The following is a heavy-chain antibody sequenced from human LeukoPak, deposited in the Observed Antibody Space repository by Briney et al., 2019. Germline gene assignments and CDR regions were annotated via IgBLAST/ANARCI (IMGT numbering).Heavy chain of an antibody. Sequence: SETLSLTCAVSGGSISSGGYSWSWIRQPPGKGLEWIGYIYHSGSTYYNPSLKSRVTISVDTSKNQFSLKLSSVTAADTAVYYCAALTMVRGVIVWFDPWGQGTLVTVSS. CDR1: GGSISSGGYS. D-gene: IGHD3-10*01. CDR3: AALTMVRGVIVWFDP. CDR2: IYHSGST. V-gene: IGHV4-30-2*01. J-gene: IGHJ5*02.